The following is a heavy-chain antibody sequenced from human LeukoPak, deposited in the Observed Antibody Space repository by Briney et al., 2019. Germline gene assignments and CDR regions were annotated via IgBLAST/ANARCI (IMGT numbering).Heavy chain of an antibody. D-gene: IGHD6-13*01. CDR2: INSDGSST. CDR3: AKDNVAAAGRYFDY. Sequence: PGGSLRLSCAASGFTFSSNWMHWVRQAPGKGLVWVSHINSDGSSTNYADSVKGRFTISRDNSKNTLYLQMHSLRAEDTAVYYCAKDNVAAAGRYFDYWGQGTLVTVSS. CDR1: GFTFSSNW. J-gene: IGHJ4*02. V-gene: IGHV3-74*01.